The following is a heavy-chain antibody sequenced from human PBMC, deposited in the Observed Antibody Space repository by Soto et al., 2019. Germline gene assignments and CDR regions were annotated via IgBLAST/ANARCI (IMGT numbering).Heavy chain of an antibody. CDR3: AREGYSSSPDEPATYYFDY. V-gene: IGHV1-69*13. CDR2: IIPIFGTA. CDR1: GGTFSSYA. D-gene: IGHD6-6*01. J-gene: IGHJ4*02. Sequence: SVKVSCKASGGTFSSYAISWVRQAPGQGLEWMGGIIPIFGTANYAQKFQGRVTITADESASTAYMELSSLRSEDTAVYYCAREGYSSSPDEPATYYFDYWGQGTLVTVSS.